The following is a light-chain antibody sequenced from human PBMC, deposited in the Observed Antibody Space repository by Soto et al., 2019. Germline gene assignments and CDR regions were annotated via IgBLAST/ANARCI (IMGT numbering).Light chain of an antibody. CDR3: KSYDNSLSGPV. CDR2: GNN. CDR1: SSNIGAGYD. V-gene: IGLV1-40*01. J-gene: IGLJ2*01. Sequence: QSVLTQPPSVSGAPGQRVTISCTGSSSNIGAGYDVNWYQQLPGTAPKLLIYGNNNRPSGVPDRFSGSKSGTSASLAITGLQAEDEADYYFKSYDNSLSGPVFGGGTKLTVL.